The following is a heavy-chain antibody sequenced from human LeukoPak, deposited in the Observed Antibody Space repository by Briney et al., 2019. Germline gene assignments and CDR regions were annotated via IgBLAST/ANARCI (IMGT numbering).Heavy chain of an antibody. Sequence: PSQTLSLTCTASGDSINSGDYYWTWIRQPPGEDLEWIGHIYYSGSTYYNPSLKSRVTISVDTSKNQFSLKLSSVTAADTAVYYCAREDFWSGPRQYNWFDPWGQGTLVTVSS. CDR3: AREDFWSGPRQYNWFDP. V-gene: IGHV4-30-4*01. J-gene: IGHJ5*02. CDR2: IYYSGST. D-gene: IGHD3-3*01. CDR1: GDSINSGDYY.